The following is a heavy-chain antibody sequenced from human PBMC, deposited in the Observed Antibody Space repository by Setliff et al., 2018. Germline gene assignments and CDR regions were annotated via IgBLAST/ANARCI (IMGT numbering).Heavy chain of an antibody. V-gene: IGHV1-8*02. Sequence: ASVKVSCKASGYPFISYDINRVRQAPGQGLEWMGWMNPNSGKTGYAQKFQGRVIMTRNTSISTAYLELNTLRSDDTAVYYCARERYFDYWGQGTLVTVSS. CDR1: GYPFISYD. CDR3: ARERYFDY. CDR2: MNPNSGKT. J-gene: IGHJ4*02.